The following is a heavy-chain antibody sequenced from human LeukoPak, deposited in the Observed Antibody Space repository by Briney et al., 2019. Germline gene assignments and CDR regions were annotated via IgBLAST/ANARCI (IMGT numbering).Heavy chain of an antibody. D-gene: IGHD6-19*01. CDR2: IYHSGST. CDR3: AREGIAVAGTTYY. V-gene: IGHV4-30-2*01. CDR1: GGSISSGGYY. Sequence: SETLSLTCTVSGGSISSGGYYWSWIRQPPGKGLEWIGYIYHSGSTYYNPSLKSRVTISVDRSKNQFSLKLSSVTAADTAVYYCAREGIAVAGTTYYWGQGTLVTVSS. J-gene: IGHJ4*02.